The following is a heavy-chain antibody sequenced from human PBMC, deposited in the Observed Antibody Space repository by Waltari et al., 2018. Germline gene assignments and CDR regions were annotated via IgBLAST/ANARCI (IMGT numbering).Heavy chain of an antibody. D-gene: IGHD5-12*01. CDR3: VRGLVGGYEKGWFDP. Sequence: EVQLVQSGAEVNTPGDSPQISCKDPGYDFSPYWIGWVRQVPGRGLEWMGSIYPGDSDTKYSPSFEGQVTISADKSINTAFLHWRSLRASDTALFYCVRGLVGGYEKGWFDPWGLGTLVTVSS. J-gene: IGHJ5*02. CDR2: IYPGDSDT. V-gene: IGHV5-51*01. CDR1: GYDFSPYW.